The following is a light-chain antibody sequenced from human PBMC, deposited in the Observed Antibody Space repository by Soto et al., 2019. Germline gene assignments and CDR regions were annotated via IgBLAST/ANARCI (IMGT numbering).Light chain of an antibody. Sequence: DIVMTQSPDSLAVSLDERATINCKSSQSILYSSNNKNYLSWYQQKPGQPPRLLIYWASTRESGVPDRFSGSGSGTDFTLTINSLQAEDVAVYYCQQYYGSAPSFGGGTKVEIK. J-gene: IGKJ4*01. CDR2: WAS. CDR3: QQYYGSAPS. CDR1: QSILYSSNNKNY. V-gene: IGKV4-1*01.